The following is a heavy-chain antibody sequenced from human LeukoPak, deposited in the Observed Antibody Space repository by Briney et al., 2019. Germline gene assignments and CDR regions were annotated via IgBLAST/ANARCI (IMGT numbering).Heavy chain of an antibody. D-gene: IGHD5-18*01. CDR2: ISYDGSNK. J-gene: IGHJ6*02. CDR3: AKDLGDTAMARRSYGMDV. V-gene: IGHV3-30*18. Sequence: PGGSLRLSCAASGFTFSSYTMSWVRQAPGKGLEWVAVISYDGSNKYYADSVKGRFTISRDNSKNTLYLQMNSLRAEDTAVYYCAKDLGDTAMARRSYGMDVWGQGTTVTVSS. CDR1: GFTFSSYT.